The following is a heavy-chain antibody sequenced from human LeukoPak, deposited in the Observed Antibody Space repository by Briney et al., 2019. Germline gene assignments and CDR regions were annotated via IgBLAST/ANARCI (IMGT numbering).Heavy chain of an antibody. CDR3: ARSGPYGSGSY. Sequence: GGSLRLSCEASGFTFSDFTMSWVRQAPGKRLEYVSLITKSSSYIYYADSEKGRYTISRDNANNTLYLQMNSLRAAHTAVYYCARSGPYGSGSYWGQGTLVTVSS. D-gene: IGHD3-10*01. V-gene: IGHV3-21*04. J-gene: IGHJ4*02. CDR1: GFTFSDFT. CDR2: ITKSSSYI.